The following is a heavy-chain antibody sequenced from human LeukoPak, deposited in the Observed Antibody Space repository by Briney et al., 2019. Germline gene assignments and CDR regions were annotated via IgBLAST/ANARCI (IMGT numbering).Heavy chain of an antibody. D-gene: IGHD6-13*01. CDR2: NNHSGST. J-gene: IGHJ6*04. CDR3: ATRLGSSWFKYGMDV. V-gene: IGHV4-34*01. Sequence: SETLSLTCAVYGGSFSCYYWSWIRQPPGKGLEWIGENNHSGSTNYNPSLKSRVTISVDTSKNQFSLKLSSVTAADTAVYYCATRLGSSWFKYGMDVWGKGTTVTVSS. CDR1: GGSFSCYY.